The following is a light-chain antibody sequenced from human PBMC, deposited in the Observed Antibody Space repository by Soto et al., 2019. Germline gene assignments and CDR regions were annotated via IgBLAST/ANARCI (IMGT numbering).Light chain of an antibody. CDR3: KQALQSLT. J-gene: IGKJ5*01. Sequence: EIVMTQSPLTLPVTPGEPASISCRSSQSLLYNNTYNYLDWYVQKPGQSPQLLIYLGSNRAPGVPYRFSGSGSGTDFTLKINRVEAEDVGTYYCKQALQSLTFGQGTRLEIQ. V-gene: IGKV2-28*01. CDR2: LGS. CDR1: QSLLYNNTYNY.